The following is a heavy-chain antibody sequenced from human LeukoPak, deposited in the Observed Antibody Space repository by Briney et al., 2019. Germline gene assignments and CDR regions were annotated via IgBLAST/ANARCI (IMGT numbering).Heavy chain of an antibody. CDR2: ISAYNGYT. CDR3: ARDRRGGYSGYDYGY. Sequence: ASVKVSCKASGYTFSNYGISWVRQAPGQGLEWMGWISAYNGYTNYAQNLQGRVTMTTDTSTSTAYMELRSLRSDDTAVYYCARDRRGGYSGYDYGYWGQGTLVTVSS. CDR1: GYTFSNYG. D-gene: IGHD5-12*01. J-gene: IGHJ4*02. V-gene: IGHV1-18*01.